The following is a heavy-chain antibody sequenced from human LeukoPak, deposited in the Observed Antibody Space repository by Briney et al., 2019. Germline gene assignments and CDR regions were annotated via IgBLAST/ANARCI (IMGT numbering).Heavy chain of an antibody. CDR1: GFILTGDH. Sequence: PGGSLRLSCAASGFILTGDHMIWVRQAPGKGLEWVSIIYSNGATYYAHSVKGRFTISRDNSKNTLYLQMNSLRAEDTAVYYCAKKKQSSGYNFNWFDPWGQGTMVTVSS. D-gene: IGHD3-22*01. J-gene: IGHJ5*02. CDR2: IYSNGAT. CDR3: AKKKQSSGYNFNWFDP. V-gene: IGHV3-66*01.